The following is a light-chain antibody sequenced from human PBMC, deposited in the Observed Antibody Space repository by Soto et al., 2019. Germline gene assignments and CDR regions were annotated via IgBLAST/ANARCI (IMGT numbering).Light chain of an antibody. CDR1: QSVSNY. CDR2: GVS. Sequence: EIVMTQSPATLSVSPGERATLSCRASQSVSNYLAWYHQKPGQAPRLLIYGVSTRATGIPARLSGSGSGTEFALTISGLQSDDSAVYYCHQYNNWPYTFGQGTKLEIK. V-gene: IGKV3-15*01. CDR3: HQYNNWPYT. J-gene: IGKJ2*01.